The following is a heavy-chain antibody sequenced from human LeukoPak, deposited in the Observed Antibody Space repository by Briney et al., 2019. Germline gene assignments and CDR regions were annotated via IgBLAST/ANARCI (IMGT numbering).Heavy chain of an antibody. J-gene: IGHJ4*02. D-gene: IGHD6-13*01. V-gene: IGHV1-46*01. CDR3: ARGIGQQLSTVGFDY. CDR1: GYTFTSYY. Sequence: ASVKVSCKASGYTFTSYYMHWVRQAPGQGLEWMGIINPSGGSTSYAQKFQGRVTMNRDTSTSTVYMELSSLRSEGTAVYYCARGIGQQLSTVGFDYWGQGTLVTVSS. CDR2: INPSGGST.